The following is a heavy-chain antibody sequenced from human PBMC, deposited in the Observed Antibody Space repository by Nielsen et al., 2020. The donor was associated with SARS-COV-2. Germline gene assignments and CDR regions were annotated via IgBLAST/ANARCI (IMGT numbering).Heavy chain of an antibody. V-gene: IGHV1-46*01. CDR2: INPSGGST. CDR1: GYTFTSYY. J-gene: IGHJ4*02. D-gene: IGHD6-6*01. Sequence: ASVKVSCKASGYTFTSYYMHWVRQAPGQGLEWMGIINPSGGSTSYAQKFQGRVTMTRDTSTSTVYMELSSLRSEDTAVYYCARGRLSIAARLSYFDYWGQGTLVTVSS. CDR3: ARGRLSIAARLSYFDY.